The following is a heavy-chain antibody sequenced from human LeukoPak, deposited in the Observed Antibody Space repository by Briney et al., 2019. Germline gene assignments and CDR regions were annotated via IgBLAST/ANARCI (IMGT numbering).Heavy chain of an antibody. V-gene: IGHV4-34*01. CDR1: GGSFSGYY. J-gene: IGHJ4*02. Sequence: SETLSLTCAVYGGSFSGYYWSWIRQPPGKGLEWIGEINHSGSTNYNPSLKSRVTISVDTSKNQFSLKLSSVTAADTAVYYCARLSGRIDYWGQGTLVTVSS. D-gene: IGHD3-10*01. CDR2: INHSGST. CDR3: ARLSGRIDY.